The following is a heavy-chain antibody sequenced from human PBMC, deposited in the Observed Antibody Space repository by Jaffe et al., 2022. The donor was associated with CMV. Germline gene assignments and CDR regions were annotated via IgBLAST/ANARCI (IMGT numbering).Heavy chain of an antibody. J-gene: IGHJ4*02. CDR3: ARESGYSYVYLVDY. Sequence: EVQLVESGGGLVQPGGSLRLSCAASGFTFSSYEMNWVRQAPGKGLEWVSYISSSGSTIYYADSVKGRFTISRDNAKNSLYLQMNSLRAEDTAVYYCARESGYSYVYLVDYWGQGTLVTVSS. CDR1: GFTFSSYE. V-gene: IGHV3-48*03. D-gene: IGHD5-18*01. CDR2: ISSSGSTI.